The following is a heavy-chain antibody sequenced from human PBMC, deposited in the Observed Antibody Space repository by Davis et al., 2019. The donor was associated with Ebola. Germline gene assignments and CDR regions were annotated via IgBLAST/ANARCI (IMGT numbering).Heavy chain of an antibody. CDR3: ARDLHGYCSSTSCGLDY. Sequence: PSETLSLTCTVSGGSISSYYWSWIRQPPGKGLEWIGYIYYSGSTNYNPSLKSRVTISVDTSKNQFSLKLSSVTAADTAVYYCARDLHGYCSSTSCGLDYWGQGTLVTVSS. CDR1: GGSISSYY. D-gene: IGHD2-2*01. V-gene: IGHV4-59*01. J-gene: IGHJ4*02. CDR2: IYYSGST.